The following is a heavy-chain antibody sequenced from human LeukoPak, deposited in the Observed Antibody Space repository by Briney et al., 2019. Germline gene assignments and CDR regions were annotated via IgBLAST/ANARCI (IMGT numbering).Heavy chain of an antibody. D-gene: IGHD1-1*01. CDR1: GFTVSSNY. J-gene: IGHJ6*02. CDR3: AKGLFSVQGMDV. Sequence: GGSLRLSCAASGFTVSSNYMSWVRQAPGKGLEWVSGISGSDGNTFYADSVKGRFIISRDNSRNTLFLQMSSLRADDTAVYYCAKGLFSVQGMDVWGQGTTVTVSS. CDR2: ISGSDGNT. V-gene: IGHV3-23*01.